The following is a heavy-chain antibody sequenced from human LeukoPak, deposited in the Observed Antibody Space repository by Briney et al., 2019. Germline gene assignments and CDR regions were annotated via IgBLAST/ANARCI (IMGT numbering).Heavy chain of an antibody. D-gene: IGHD1-1*01. V-gene: IGHV1-8*03. J-gene: IGHJ3*02. Sequence: ASVKVSCKASGGTFSSYAISWVRQATGQGLEWMGWMNPNSGNTGYAQKFQGRVTITRNTSISTAYMELSSLRSEDTAVYYCAILTATTDLVQLERRDAFDIWGQGTMVTVSS. CDR1: GGTFSSYA. CDR3: AILTATTDLVQLERRDAFDI. CDR2: MNPNSGNT.